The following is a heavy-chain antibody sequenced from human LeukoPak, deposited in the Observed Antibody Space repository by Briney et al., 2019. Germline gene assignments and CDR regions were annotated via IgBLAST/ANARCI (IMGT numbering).Heavy chain of an antibody. CDR1: GFTFSSYS. CDR2: ISSSSSYI. D-gene: IGHD1-1*01. Sequence: KAGGSLRLSCAASGFTFSSYSMNWVRQAPGKGLEWVSSISSSSSYIYYADSVKGRFTISRDNAKNSLYLQMNSLRAEDTAVYYCARGYNWNAGYYYYYGMDVWGQGTTVTVSS. CDR3: ARGYNWNAGYYYYYGMDV. V-gene: IGHV3-21*01. J-gene: IGHJ6*02.